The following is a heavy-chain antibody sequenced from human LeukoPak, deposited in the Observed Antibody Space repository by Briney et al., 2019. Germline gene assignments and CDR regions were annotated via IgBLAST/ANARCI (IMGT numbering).Heavy chain of an antibody. V-gene: IGHV3-23*01. D-gene: IGHD6-13*01. J-gene: IGHJ4*02. CDR2: ISGSGGST. Sequence: GGSLRLSCAASGFTFSSYAMSWVRQAPGKGLEWVSAISGSGGSTYYADSVKGRFTISRDNSKNTLYLQMNSLRAEDTAVYYCAKSGPLGSSTPGLFDYWGQGTLVTVSS. CDR3: AKSGPLGSSTPGLFDY. CDR1: GFTFSSYA.